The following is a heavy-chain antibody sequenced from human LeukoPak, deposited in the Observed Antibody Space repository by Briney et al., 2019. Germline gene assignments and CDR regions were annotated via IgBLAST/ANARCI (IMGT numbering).Heavy chain of an antibody. V-gene: IGHV1-46*01. J-gene: IGHJ4*02. CDR3: ARITRITGTTSLGY. CDR1: GYTFTSYY. Sequence: ASVKVSCKASGYTFTSYYMHWVRQVPGQGLEWMGIINPSGGSTSYAQKFQGRVTMSRDTSTSTVYMELSSLRPEDTAVYYCARITRITGTTSLGYWGQGTLVTVPS. D-gene: IGHD1-7*01. CDR2: INPSGGST.